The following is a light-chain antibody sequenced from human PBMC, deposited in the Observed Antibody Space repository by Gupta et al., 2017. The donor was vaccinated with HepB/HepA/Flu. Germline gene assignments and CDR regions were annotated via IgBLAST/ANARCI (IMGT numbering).Light chain of an antibody. CDR2: ATS. Sequence: DIQMTQSPLFLSASVGDRVTLICRASQSINSYLNWYQQKVGTAPKLLIYATSTLQSGVPSRFSGSGYGTDFTLSISDVQPEDFATYYRQQTFTAPTIFGQGTKLDLK. V-gene: IGKV1-39*01. CDR3: QQTFTAPTI. CDR1: QSINSY. J-gene: IGKJ2*01.